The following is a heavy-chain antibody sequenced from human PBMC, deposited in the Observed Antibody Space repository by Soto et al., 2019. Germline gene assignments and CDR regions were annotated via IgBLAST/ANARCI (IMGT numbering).Heavy chain of an antibody. V-gene: IGHV3-30*18. Sequence: GGSLRLSCAASGFTFSSYGMHWVRQAPGKGLEWVAVISYDGSNKYYADSVKGRFTISRDNSKNTLYLQMNSLRAEDTAVYYCAKDAVAATLYYYYYYMDVWGKGTTVTVSS. D-gene: IGHD2-15*01. CDR2: ISYDGSNK. J-gene: IGHJ6*03. CDR1: GFTFSSYG. CDR3: AKDAVAATLYYYYYYMDV.